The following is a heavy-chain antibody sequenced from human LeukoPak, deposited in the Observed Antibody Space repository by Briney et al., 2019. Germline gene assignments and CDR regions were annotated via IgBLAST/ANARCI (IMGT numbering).Heavy chain of an antibody. CDR2: ISSSSSAI. CDR3: ARENWDLVAVPMDV. V-gene: IGHV3-48*01. Sequence: GGSLRLSCAASGFSFSTSSMNWVRQASGKGLEWISYISSSSSAIYYADSVKGRFAISRDNAKNSLYLQMNSLRAEDTAIYYCARENWDLVAVPMDVWGKGTTVIVSS. D-gene: IGHD1-26*01. J-gene: IGHJ6*04. CDR1: GFSFSTSS.